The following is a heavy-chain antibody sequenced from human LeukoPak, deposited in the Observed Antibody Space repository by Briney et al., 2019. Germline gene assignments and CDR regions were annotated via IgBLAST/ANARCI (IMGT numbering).Heavy chain of an antibody. CDR3: ATDEGRYDFWSGYYHYGMDV. D-gene: IGHD3-3*01. Sequence: ASVKVSCKVSGYTLTELSMHWVRQAPGKGLEWMGGFDPEDGETIYAQKFQGRVTMTEDTSTDAAYMELSSLRFEDTAVYYCATDEGRYDFWSGYYHYGMDVWGQGTTVTVSS. V-gene: IGHV1-24*01. J-gene: IGHJ6*02. CDR1: GYTLTELS. CDR2: FDPEDGET.